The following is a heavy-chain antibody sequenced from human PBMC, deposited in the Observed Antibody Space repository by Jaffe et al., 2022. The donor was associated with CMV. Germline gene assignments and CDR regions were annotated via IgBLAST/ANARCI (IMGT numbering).Heavy chain of an antibody. D-gene: IGHD3-10*01. J-gene: IGHJ3*02. CDR3: ARHDETGGAFDI. V-gene: IGHV4-59*08. CDR2: IYYSGST. CDR1: GGSISSYY. Sequence: QVQLQESGPGLVKPSETLSLTCTVSGGSISSYYWSWIRQPPGKGLEWIGYIYYSGSTNYNPSLKSRVTISVDTSKNQFSLKLSSVTAADTAVYYCARHDETGGAFDIWGQGTMVTVSS.